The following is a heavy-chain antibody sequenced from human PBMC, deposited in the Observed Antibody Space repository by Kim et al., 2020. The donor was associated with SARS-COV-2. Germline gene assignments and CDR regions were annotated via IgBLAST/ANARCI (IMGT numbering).Heavy chain of an antibody. D-gene: IGHD5-18*01. Sequence: GGSLRLSCAASGFTFSSYSMNWVRQAPGKRLEWVSYISSSSSTIYYADSVKGRFTISRDNAKNSLYLQMNSLRDEDTAVYYCARQRGYSYGYYYGMDVWGQGTTVTVSS. CDR3: ARQRGYSYGYYYGMDV. CDR2: ISSSSSTI. J-gene: IGHJ6*02. CDR1: GFTFSSYS. V-gene: IGHV3-48*02.